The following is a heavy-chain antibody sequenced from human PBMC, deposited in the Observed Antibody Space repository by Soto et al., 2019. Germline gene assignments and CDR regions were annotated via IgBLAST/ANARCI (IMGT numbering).Heavy chain of an antibody. CDR3: ARLYHHDGYARSAGDFDS. D-gene: IGHD3-16*01. Sequence: GESLKISCKGSGYRFTSYWIGWVRQMPGKGLEWMGIIYPGDSDTRYSPSFQGQVTISADESINTAYLQWSSLKASDTAMYYCARLYHHDGYARSAGDFDSWGHGTQVTVSS. CDR2: IYPGDSDT. V-gene: IGHV5-51*01. J-gene: IGHJ4*01. CDR1: GYRFTSYW.